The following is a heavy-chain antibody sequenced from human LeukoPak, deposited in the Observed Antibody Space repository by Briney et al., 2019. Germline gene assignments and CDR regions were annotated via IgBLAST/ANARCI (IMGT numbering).Heavy chain of an antibody. J-gene: IGHJ3*02. D-gene: IGHD3-10*01. CDR1: GYSFTSYC. Sequence: GESLKISCKGSGYSFTSYCIGWVRQMPGKGLEWMGIIYPGDSDTRYSTSFQGQVTISADKSISTAYLQWSSLKASDTAMYYCARSITMVRGVFTGDAFDIWGQGTMVTVSS. CDR2: IYPGDSDT. CDR3: ARSITMVRGVFTGDAFDI. V-gene: IGHV5-51*01.